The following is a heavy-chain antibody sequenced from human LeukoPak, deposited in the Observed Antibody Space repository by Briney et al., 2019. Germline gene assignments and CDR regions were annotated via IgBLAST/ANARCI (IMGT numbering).Heavy chain of an antibody. CDR2: ISWDGGST. V-gene: IGHV3-43*01. CDR1: GFAFDDYT. Sequence: GGSLRLSCAASGFAFDDYTMHWVRQAPGKGLEWVSLISWDGGSTYYADSVKGRFTISRDNSKNSLYLQMNSLRTEDTALYYCAKCDSGYDLGENAFDIWGQGTMVTVSS. J-gene: IGHJ3*02. D-gene: IGHD5-12*01. CDR3: AKCDSGYDLGENAFDI.